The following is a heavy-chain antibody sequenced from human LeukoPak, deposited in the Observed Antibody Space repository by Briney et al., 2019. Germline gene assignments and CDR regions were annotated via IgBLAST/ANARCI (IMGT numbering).Heavy chain of an antibody. Sequence: GRSLRLSCAASGFTFDDYAMHWVRQAPGKGLEWVSGISWNSGSIGYADSVKGRFTVSRDNAKNSLYLQMNSLRAEDTALYYCAKGASPGIAAPYSHWGQGTLVTVSS. V-gene: IGHV3-9*01. CDR3: AKGASPGIAAPYSH. J-gene: IGHJ4*02. CDR2: ISWNSGSI. D-gene: IGHD6-13*01. CDR1: GFTFDDYA.